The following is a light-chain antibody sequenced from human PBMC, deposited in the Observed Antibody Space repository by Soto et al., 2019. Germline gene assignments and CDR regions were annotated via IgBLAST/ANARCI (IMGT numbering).Light chain of an antibody. CDR3: QQRSNWPPWT. CDR1: QSVSSY. V-gene: IGKV3-11*01. CDR2: DAS. Sequence: EIVLTQSPATLSLSPGERATLSCRASQSVSSYLAWYQQKPGQAPRLFIYDASNRAPGIPARYSGSGSGTDLTLTISRLAPEDFAVYFCQQRSNWPPWTFGQGTKVEIK. J-gene: IGKJ1*01.